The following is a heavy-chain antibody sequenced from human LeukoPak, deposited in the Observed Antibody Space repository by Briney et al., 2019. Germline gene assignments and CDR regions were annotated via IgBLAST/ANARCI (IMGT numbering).Heavy chain of an antibody. CDR3: ARVRYCSTNRCYDREFDN. CDR1: GGSISNYY. D-gene: IGHD2-2*01. V-gene: IGHV4-59*01. J-gene: IGHJ4*02. CDR2: IYYSGNT. Sequence: PSETLSLTCTVSGGSISNYYWSWIRQPPGKGLEWIGSIYYSGNTNYNPSLKSRVTISVDTSKNQFSLKLNSVTAADTAVYYCARVRYCSTNRCYDREFDNWGQGTLVTVSS.